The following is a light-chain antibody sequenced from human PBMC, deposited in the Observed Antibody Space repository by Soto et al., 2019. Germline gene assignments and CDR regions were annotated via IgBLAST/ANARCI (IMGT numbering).Light chain of an antibody. J-gene: IGLJ1*01. CDR2: EAS. CDR1: STDFVSYNR. CDR3: SLYKSENNYV. Sequence: QSVLTQPPSLSGSPGQSVTISCTGTSTDFVSYNRVSWYQQPPGTAPKLIIYEASNRPSGVPDRFSGSKSGNTASLTISGLQAAEEVDYYCSLYKSENNYVFGTATQVTVL. V-gene: IGLV2-18*01.